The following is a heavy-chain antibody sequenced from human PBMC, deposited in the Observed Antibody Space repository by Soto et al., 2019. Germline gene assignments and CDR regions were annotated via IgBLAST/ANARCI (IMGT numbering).Heavy chain of an antibody. CDR2: ITGTGADT. D-gene: IGHD1-1*01. Sequence: GGSLRLSCAASGFTFSNYAMSWVRQAPGKGLEWFSAITGTGADTYHADSVKARFTISRDNSKNTLYLQMNSLRAEDTAVYYCVKDCFGILRLTTPDYWGQGTLVTVSS. CDR3: VKDCFGILRLTTPDY. CDR1: GFTFSNYA. J-gene: IGHJ4*02. V-gene: IGHV3-23*01.